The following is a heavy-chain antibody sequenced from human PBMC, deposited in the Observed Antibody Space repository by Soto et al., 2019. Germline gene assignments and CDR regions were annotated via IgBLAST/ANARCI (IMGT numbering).Heavy chain of an antibody. CDR2: IYYSGST. CDR3: ARQDIVATIFDY. V-gene: IGHV4-59*01. Sequence: SETLSLTCTFSGGSISSYYWSWIRQPPGKGLEWIGYIYYSGSTNYNPSLKSRVTISVDTSKNQFSLKLSSVTAADTAVYYCARQDIVATIFDYWGQGTLVTVSS. D-gene: IGHD5-12*01. CDR1: GGSISSYY. J-gene: IGHJ4*02.